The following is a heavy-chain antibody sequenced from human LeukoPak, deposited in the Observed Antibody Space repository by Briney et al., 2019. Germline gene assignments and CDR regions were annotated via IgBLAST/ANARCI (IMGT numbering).Heavy chain of an antibody. D-gene: IGHD3-22*01. V-gene: IGHV3-23*01. J-gene: IGHJ4*02. CDR1: RFTFSNYA. Sequence: GGSLRLSCAASRFTFSNYAMSWVRQAPGKGLEWVSTISGSGGSTYYADSVKGRLTISRDNSKNTLHLQMNSLRAEDTAVYYCAKSAYYDSSGFYREYYFDYWGQGTLVTVSS. CDR3: AKSAYYDSSGFYREYYFDY. CDR2: ISGSGGST.